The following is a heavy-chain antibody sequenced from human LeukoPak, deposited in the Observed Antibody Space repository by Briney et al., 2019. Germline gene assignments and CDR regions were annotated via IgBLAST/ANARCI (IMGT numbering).Heavy chain of an antibody. J-gene: IGHJ4*02. CDR2: ISYDGSNK. D-gene: IGHD5-24*01. CDR1: GFTFSSYG. V-gene: IGHV3-30*18. Sequence: PGGSLRLSCAASGFTFSSYGMHWVRQAPGKGLERVAVISYDGSNKYYADSVKGRFTISRDNSKNTLYLQVNSLRAEDTAVYYCAKVRGEMATMGLDYWGQGTLVTVSS. CDR3: AKVRGEMATMGLDY.